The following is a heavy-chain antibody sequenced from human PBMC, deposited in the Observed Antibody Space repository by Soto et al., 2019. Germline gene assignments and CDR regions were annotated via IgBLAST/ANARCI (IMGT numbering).Heavy chain of an antibody. V-gene: IGHV1-58*01. CDR2: ITVGTGNT. CDR3: AAADSSGYYGG. J-gene: IGHJ4*02. Sequence: ASVKVSCKASGFIFTSFGVHWVRQARGQRLEWIGWITVGTGNTNYAQKFQERVTITRDMSTSTAYMELRSLRSEDTAVYYCAAADSSGYYGGWGQGTQVTVSS. D-gene: IGHD3-22*01. CDR1: GFIFTSFG.